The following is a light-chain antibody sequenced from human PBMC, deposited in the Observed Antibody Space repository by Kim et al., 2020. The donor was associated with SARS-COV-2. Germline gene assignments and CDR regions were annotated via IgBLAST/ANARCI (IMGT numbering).Light chain of an antibody. J-gene: IGLJ2*01. CDR3: NSRDSSGNLV. Sequence: ALEQTLRITCQGDSLRSYYASWYQQKPGQAPVLVIYGKNNRPSGIPDRFSGSSSGNTASLTITGAQAEDEADYYCNSRDSSGNLVFGGGTKLTVL. V-gene: IGLV3-19*01. CDR2: GKN. CDR1: SLRSYY.